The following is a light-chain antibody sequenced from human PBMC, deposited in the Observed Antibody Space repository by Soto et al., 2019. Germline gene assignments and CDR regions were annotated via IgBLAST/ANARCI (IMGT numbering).Light chain of an antibody. CDR1: QSVSSNY. V-gene: IGKV3-20*01. Sequence: EIALTQSPGTLSLSPGERATLSCRASQSVSSNYLAWYQQKPGQAPRLLIYGASSRATGIPDRFSGSGSGTDFTLTISRLEPEDFAVYYCQQYGSSPRVTFGGGNKVEIK. CDR3: QQYGSSPRVT. CDR2: GAS. J-gene: IGKJ4*01.